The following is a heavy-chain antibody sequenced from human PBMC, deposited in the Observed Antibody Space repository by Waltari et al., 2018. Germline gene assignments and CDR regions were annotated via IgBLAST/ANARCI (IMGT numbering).Heavy chain of an antibody. CDR3: AKLGSAAMVYYFDF. Sequence: EVQLLESGGGLVQPGGSLRLSCAASGFNFTAYAMSWVRRAPGKGPEWVSTFSVSAGATYYADSVKGRFTISRDNSERTLYLQMNRLRADDSAVYYCAKLGSAAMVYYFDFWGQGTPVTVSS. V-gene: IGHV3-23*01. CDR1: GFNFTAYA. CDR2: FSVSAGAT. D-gene: IGHD5-18*01. J-gene: IGHJ4*02.